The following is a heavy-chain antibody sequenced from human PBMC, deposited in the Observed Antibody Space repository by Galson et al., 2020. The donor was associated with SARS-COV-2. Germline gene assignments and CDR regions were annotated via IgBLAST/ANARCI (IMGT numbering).Heavy chain of an antibody. Sequence: SETLSLTCTVSGGSISSSIYFWGWIRQPPGKALQWTGTTYDSGSTYYDPSLKSRLTISVDTSKNQFSLKLSSVTAADTAVYYCARHGRGELLFPFDYWGQGILVTVSS. V-gene: IGHV4-39*01. CDR3: ARHGRGELLFPFDY. CDR1: GGSISSSIYF. CDR2: TYDSGST. J-gene: IGHJ4*02. D-gene: IGHD1-26*01.